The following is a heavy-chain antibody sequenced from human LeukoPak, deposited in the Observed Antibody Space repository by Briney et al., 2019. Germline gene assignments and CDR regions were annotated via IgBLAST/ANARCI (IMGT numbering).Heavy chain of an antibody. CDR3: ARISRVSVFGVVTSTHGYYFDY. CDR2: IYYSGST. CDR1: GGSISSYY. D-gene: IGHD3-3*01. Sequence: SETLSLTCTVSGGSISSYYWSWIRQPPGKGLEWIGYIYYSGSTNYNPSLKSRVTISVDTSENQFSLKLSSVTAADTAVYYCARISRVSVFGVVTSTHGYYFDYWGQGTLVTVSS. V-gene: IGHV4-59*01. J-gene: IGHJ4*02.